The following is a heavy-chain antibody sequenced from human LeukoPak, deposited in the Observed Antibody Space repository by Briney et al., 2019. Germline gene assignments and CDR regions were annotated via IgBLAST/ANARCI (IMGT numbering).Heavy chain of an antibody. V-gene: IGHV2-5*01. Sequence: SGPTLLHPTPTLTLTCTFSGFSLRTRGVGVGWIRHPPAKALEWLAHIYWNDDKRYIPSLKSRLTITNNTSKNQVVLTMTNMDPVDTATYYCAHSYYDYVWGSSLFDFWGQGTLVTVSS. CDR2: IYWNDDK. CDR1: GFSLRTRGVG. CDR3: AHSYYDYVWGSSLFDF. J-gene: IGHJ4*02. D-gene: IGHD3-16*01.